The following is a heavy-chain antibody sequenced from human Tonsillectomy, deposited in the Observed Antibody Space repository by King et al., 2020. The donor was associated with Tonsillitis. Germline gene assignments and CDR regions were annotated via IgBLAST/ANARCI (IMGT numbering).Heavy chain of an antibody. J-gene: IGHJ6*02. V-gene: IGHV3-53*01. Sequence: EVQLVESGGGLIQPGGSLRLSCAASGFTVSSNYMNWVRQAPGKGLEWVSFIYSGGSTYYADSVRGRFTISRDNSKNTLYLQMSSLRAEDTAVYYCATRSIPYYYYAMDVWGQGTTVTVSS. CDR1: GFTVSSNY. CDR2: IYSGGST. CDR3: ATRSIPYYYYAMDV.